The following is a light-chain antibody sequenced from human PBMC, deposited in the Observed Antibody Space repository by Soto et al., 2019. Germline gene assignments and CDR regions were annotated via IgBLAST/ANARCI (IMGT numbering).Light chain of an antibody. CDR2: WAS. J-gene: IGKJ2*01. V-gene: IGKV4-1*01. CDR1: QSVLYSSNNKNY. Sequence: DIVMTQSPDSLAVSLGERATINCKSSQSVLYSSNNKNYLAWYQQKPGQPPKLLIYWASTRESVVPDRFSGSGSGTDFTLTISSLQAEDLAVYYCQQYYSTLYTFGQGTKLEIK. CDR3: QQYYSTLYT.